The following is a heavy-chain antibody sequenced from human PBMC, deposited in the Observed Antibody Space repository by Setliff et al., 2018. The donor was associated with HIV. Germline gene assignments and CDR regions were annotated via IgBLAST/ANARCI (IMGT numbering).Heavy chain of an antibody. V-gene: IGHV4-39*01. CDR3: AGHPRLGCCYDF. D-gene: IGHD3-3*01. Sequence: SETLSLTCTVSGGSIGSSSHYWGWIRQTPGKGLEWIGSVYYSGNTYCNPSLKSRVSVSVDTSKNQFSLKLTSVTASDTALYYCAGHPRLGCCYDFWGQGTLVTVSS. CDR1: GGSIGSSSHY. CDR2: VYYSGNT. J-gene: IGHJ4*02.